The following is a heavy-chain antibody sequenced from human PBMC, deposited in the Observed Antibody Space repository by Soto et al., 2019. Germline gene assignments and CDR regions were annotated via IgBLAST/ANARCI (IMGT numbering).Heavy chain of an antibody. D-gene: IGHD6-25*01. J-gene: IGHJ5*02. CDR3: ARGGVPWAEAAS. V-gene: IGHV3-7*01. CDR2: INPDGNDR. Sequence: ELQLVESGGDLVQPGGSLRLSCAASGFSFSAYWMSWVRQAPGKGLEWVANINPDGNDRHCVDSLKGRFTISRDNAENSVYLQMNSLRGEDTAVYYCARGGVPWAEAASWGQGILVTVSS. CDR1: GFSFSAYW.